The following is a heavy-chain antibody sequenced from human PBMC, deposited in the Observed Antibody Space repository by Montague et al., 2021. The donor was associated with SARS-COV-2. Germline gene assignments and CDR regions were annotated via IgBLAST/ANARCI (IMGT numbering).Heavy chain of an antibody. CDR1: GGSISSYY. J-gene: IGHJ3*02. CDR2: ISYSGST. Sequence: SETLSLTCTVSGGSISSYYWSWIRQPPGRGLQWIGYISYSGSTNYNPSLKSGVTISEDTSKNQFYLRLNSVTAADTAVYYCARGRQPVVVPGAGPAGRAFDIWGQGTMVTVSS. CDR3: ARGRQPVVVPGAGPAGRAFDI. D-gene: IGHD2-2*01. V-gene: IGHV4-59*12.